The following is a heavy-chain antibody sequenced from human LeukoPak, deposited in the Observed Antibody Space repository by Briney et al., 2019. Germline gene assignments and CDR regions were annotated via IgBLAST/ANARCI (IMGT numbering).Heavy chain of an antibody. Sequence: PGGCLRLSCAASGLIVSSDYLAWVRQAPGKGLEWISVIYGGGATYYADSVRGRFTISRDNSKNELFLQMNSLRVEDTAVYHCVRLLPASRHYFDYWGQGTLVTVSS. CDR1: GLIVSSDY. J-gene: IGHJ4*02. CDR3: VRLLPASRHYFDY. V-gene: IGHV3-53*01. D-gene: IGHD6-6*01. CDR2: IYGGGAT.